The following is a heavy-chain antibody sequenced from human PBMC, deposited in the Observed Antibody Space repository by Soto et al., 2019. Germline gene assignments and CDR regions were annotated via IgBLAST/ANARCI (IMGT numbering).Heavy chain of an antibody. Sequence: QVQLVESGGGVVQPGRSLRLSCAASGFTFSSYGMHWVRQAPGKGLEWVAVISYGGSNKYYADSVKGRLTISRDNSKNTLYLQMNSLRAEDTAVYYCAKDYGYCSGGSCYSSGWFDPWGQGTLVTVSS. CDR2: ISYGGSNK. V-gene: IGHV3-30*18. J-gene: IGHJ5*02. CDR1: GFTFSSYG. CDR3: AKDYGYCSGGSCYSSGWFDP. D-gene: IGHD2-15*01.